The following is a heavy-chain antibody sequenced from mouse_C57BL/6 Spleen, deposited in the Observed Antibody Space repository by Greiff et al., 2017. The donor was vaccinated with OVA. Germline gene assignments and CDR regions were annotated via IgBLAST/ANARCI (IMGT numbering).Heavy chain of an antibody. V-gene: IGHV1-55*01. D-gene: IGHD4-1*02. CDR2: IYPGSGST. CDR1: GYTFTSYW. J-gene: IGHJ2*01. Sequence: QVQLQQSGAELVKPGASVTMSCKASGYTFTSYWITWVKQRPGQGLEWIGDIYPGSGSTNYNEKFKSKATLTVDTSSSPAYMQLSSLTSKDSAVYYCARAPPARDASSTGFFDYWGQGTTLTVSS. CDR3: ARAPPARDASSTGFFDY.